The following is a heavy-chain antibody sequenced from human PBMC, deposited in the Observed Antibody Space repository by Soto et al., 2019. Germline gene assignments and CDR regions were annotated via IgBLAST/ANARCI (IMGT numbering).Heavy chain of an antibody. CDR2: ISGSGGST. V-gene: IGHV3-23*01. CDR1: GFTFSSYA. J-gene: IGHJ3*02. CDR3: AKDFYYYDSSGYFLSAPFDI. Sequence: GGSLRLSCAASGFTFSSYAMSWGRHAPGKGLEWVSAISGSGGSTYYADSVKGRFTISTDNSKNTLYLQMNSLTAEDTAVYYFAKDFYYYDSSGYFLSAPFDIWGQGTMVTVSS. D-gene: IGHD3-22*01.